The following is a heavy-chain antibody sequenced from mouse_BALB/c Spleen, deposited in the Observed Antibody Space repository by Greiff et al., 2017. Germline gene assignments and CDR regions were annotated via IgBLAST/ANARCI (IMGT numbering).Heavy chain of an antibody. CDR1: GYTFTSYS. CDR3: SIKSCNHAMDY. CDR2: INPSTGYT. D-gene: IGHD1-3*01. Sequence: VQLHQSGAELAKPGASVKMSCKASGYTFTSYSMHWVQQRPGPGLEWIGYINPSTGYTEYNQKFKDTATLTADKSSSTAYMQLSSLTSEDSAVYYFSIKSCNHAMDYWGQGTTVTVAS. V-gene: IGHV1-4*01. J-gene: IGHJ4*01.